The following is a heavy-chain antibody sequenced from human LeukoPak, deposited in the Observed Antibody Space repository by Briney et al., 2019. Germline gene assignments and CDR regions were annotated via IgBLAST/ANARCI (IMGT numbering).Heavy chain of an antibody. CDR3: AKEWGALVSGTTMS. V-gene: IGHV3-11*01. J-gene: IGHJ4*02. CDR2: ISNGGDIM. D-gene: IGHD1-20*01. CDR1: GLRFSDYY. Sequence: PGGSLRLSCAASGLRFSDYYVSWIRQAPGKGLQWVSYISNGGDIMHYADSVKGRLTISRDNSKNTLYLQMNSLRAEDTAVYYCAKEWGALVSGTTMSWGQGTLVTVSS.